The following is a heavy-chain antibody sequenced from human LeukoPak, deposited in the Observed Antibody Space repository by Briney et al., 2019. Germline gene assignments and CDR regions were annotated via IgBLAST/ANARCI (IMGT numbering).Heavy chain of an antibody. CDR1: GFTFSGSA. J-gene: IGHJ4*02. Sequence: GGSLRLSCEASGFTFSGSAMSWVRQASGRGLEWVSLISASGGNSYYADSVKGRFTVSRDSSKNTLHLQMNSLGAEDTAVYYCARDIELSCWGQGTLVTVSS. D-gene: IGHD1-26*01. CDR2: ISASGGNS. CDR3: ARDIELSC. V-gene: IGHV3-23*01.